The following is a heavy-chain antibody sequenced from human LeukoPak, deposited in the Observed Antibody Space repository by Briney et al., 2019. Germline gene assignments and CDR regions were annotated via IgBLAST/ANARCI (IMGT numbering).Heavy chain of an antibody. Sequence: GGSLRLSCAASGFTFSSYSMNWVRQAPGRGLEWVSYISNSGSTTYYADSVKGRFTISRDNAKNSLYLQMNSLRVEDTAVYYCARGGTAVARGEYWGQGTLVTVSS. V-gene: IGHV3-48*01. CDR1: GFTFSSYS. CDR2: ISNSGSTT. CDR3: ARGGTAVARGEY. D-gene: IGHD6-19*01. J-gene: IGHJ4*02.